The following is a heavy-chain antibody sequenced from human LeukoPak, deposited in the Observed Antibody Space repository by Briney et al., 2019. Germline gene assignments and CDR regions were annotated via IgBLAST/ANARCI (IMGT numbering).Heavy chain of an antibody. D-gene: IGHD5-12*01. V-gene: IGHV3-23*01. CDR2: ISASGYTT. CDR3: AKDYIYSGYDDYGAENFDY. CDR1: GFTFSSCA. J-gene: IGHJ4*02. Sequence: GGSLRLSCAASGFTFSSCAMSWVRQAPGKGLERVSGISASGYTTNYADSVKGRFTISRDNSKNTLYLQMNSLRAEDTAVYYCAKDYIYSGYDDYGAENFDYWGQGTLVTVSS.